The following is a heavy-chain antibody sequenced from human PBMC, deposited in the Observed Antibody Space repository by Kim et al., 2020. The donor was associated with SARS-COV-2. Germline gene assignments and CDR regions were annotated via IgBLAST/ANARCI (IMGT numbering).Heavy chain of an antibody. V-gene: IGHV3-30*07. Sequence: HSVKARFTISRDNSENTLYLQLNSLRADDTAVYYCAIESTYGDYGNGMDVWGQGTTVTVSS. CDR3: AIESTYGDYGNGMDV. D-gene: IGHD4-17*01. J-gene: IGHJ6*02.